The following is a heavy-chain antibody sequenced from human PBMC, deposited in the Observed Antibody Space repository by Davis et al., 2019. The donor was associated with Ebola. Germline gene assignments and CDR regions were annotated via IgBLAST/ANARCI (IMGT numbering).Heavy chain of an antibody. D-gene: IGHD3-9*01. CDR1: GYTFTSYA. J-gene: IGHJ4*02. CDR2: INAGNGNT. Sequence: AASVKVSCKASGYTFTSYAMHWVRQAPGQRLEWMGWINAGNGNTKYSQKFQGRVTITRDTSARTAYMELSSLSSEDTAVYYCASLSGMRYFDWLLPDYWGQGTLVTVSS. CDR3: ASLSGMRYFDWLLPDY. V-gene: IGHV1-3*01.